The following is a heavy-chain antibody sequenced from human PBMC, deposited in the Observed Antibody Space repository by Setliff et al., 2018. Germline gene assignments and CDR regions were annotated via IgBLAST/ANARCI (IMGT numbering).Heavy chain of an antibody. CDR1: DGSLYSGNYY. CDR2: IHGTEGT. Sequence: SETLSLTCTVSDGSLYSGNYYWTWIRQPAGKALEWIGHIHGTEGTHYNPSLKSRVTISQDKSPNQFSLMLRSVTAADTALYYCARGYYNGRGYYYLPCSFDSWGRGIVVTVSS. CDR3: ARGYYNGRGYYYLPCSFDS. V-gene: IGHV4-61*09. J-gene: IGHJ4*02. D-gene: IGHD3-10*01.